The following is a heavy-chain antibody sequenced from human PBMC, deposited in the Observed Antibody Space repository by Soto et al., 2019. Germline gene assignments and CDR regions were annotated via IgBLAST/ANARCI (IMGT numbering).Heavy chain of an antibody. D-gene: IGHD6-13*01. V-gene: IGHV1-2*04. J-gene: IGHJ6*02. CDR1: GYTFTGYY. CDR3: ARDSFSQEQQPGFDTNYYYGMDV. Sequence: AASVKVSCKASGYTFTGYYMHWVRQAPGQGLEWMGWINPNSGGTNYAQKFQGWVTMTRDTSISTAYMEPSRLRSDDTAVYYCARDSFSQEQQPGFDTNYYYGMDVWGQGTTVTVSS. CDR2: INPNSGGT.